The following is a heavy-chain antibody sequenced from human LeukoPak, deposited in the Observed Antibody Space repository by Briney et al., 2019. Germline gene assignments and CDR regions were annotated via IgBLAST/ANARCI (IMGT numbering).Heavy chain of an antibody. V-gene: IGHV3-33*01. J-gene: IGHJ3*02. D-gene: IGHD2-8*01. CDR1: AFSFSSHG. Sequence: GGSMRLSRAAAAFSFSSHGIHWVRQAPGKGLEWVAAILHDGTNKYYADSVKGRITISRDHSKKTVYLQMSSLRAEDTAVYYCARDKNGAFDIWGQETMVSVSS. CDR3: ARDKNGAFDI. CDR2: ILHDGTNK.